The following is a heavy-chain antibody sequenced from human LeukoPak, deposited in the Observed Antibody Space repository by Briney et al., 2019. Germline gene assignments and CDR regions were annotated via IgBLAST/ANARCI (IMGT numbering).Heavy chain of an antibody. CDR1: GASISSSSYY. CDR2: IYYSGST. D-gene: IGHD3-22*01. CDR3: ARPYYDSSGYPGVLDY. Sequence: SETLSLTCTVSGASISSSSYYWGWLRQPPGKGLEGIGSIYYSGSTYYNPPLKSRVTISVDTSKNQFSLKLSSVTAADTAVYYCARPYYDSSGYPGVLDYWGQGTLVTVSS. J-gene: IGHJ4*02. V-gene: IGHV4-39*01.